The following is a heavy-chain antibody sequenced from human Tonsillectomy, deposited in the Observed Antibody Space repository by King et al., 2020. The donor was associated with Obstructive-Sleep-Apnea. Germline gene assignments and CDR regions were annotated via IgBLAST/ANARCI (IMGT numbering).Heavy chain of an antibody. CDR1: GGSFSGYY. Sequence: VQLQQWGAGLLKPSETLSLTCAVYGGSFSGYYWSWIRQPPGKGLEWIGEINHSGSTNYNPSLKSRVTISVDTSKNQFSLKLRSVTAADTAVYYCSRAGRGYSYGRGYYYGMDVWGQGTTVTVSS. CDR3: SRAGRGYSYGRGYYYGMDV. V-gene: IGHV4-34*01. J-gene: IGHJ6*02. D-gene: IGHD5-18*01. CDR2: INHSGST.